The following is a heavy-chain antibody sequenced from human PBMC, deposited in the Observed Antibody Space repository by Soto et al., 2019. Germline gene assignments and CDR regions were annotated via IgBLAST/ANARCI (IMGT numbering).Heavy chain of an antibody. CDR2: LYYGGST. CDR1: GGSINSDDSF. Sequence: SETLPLTCSVSGGSINSDDSFWGWVRQSPGKGLEWIGSLYYGGSTFYNPSLKSRVTISLDTSKNQFSLRLTSVTAADTAIYYCARQLPVGATSWFDPWGQGTLVTVSS. V-gene: IGHV4-39*01. D-gene: IGHD1-26*01. CDR3: ARQLPVGATSWFDP. J-gene: IGHJ5*02.